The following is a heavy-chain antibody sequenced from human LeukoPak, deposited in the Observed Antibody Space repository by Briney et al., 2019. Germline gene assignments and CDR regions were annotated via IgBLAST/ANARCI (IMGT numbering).Heavy chain of an antibody. Sequence: KPSETLSLTCAVSGYSISSGYYWGWIRPPPGQGLEWIGSIYHSGSTYYNPSLKSRVTISVDTSKNQFSLKLSSVTAADTAVYYCARRSLGTIDYWGQGTLVTVSS. CDR3: ARRSLGTIDY. D-gene: IGHD3/OR15-3a*01. CDR1: GYSISSGYY. CDR2: IYHSGST. J-gene: IGHJ4*02. V-gene: IGHV4-38-2*01.